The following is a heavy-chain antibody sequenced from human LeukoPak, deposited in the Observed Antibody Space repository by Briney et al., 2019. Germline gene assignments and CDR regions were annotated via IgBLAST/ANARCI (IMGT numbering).Heavy chain of an antibody. D-gene: IGHD3-22*01. CDR2: IRGNAGTT. V-gene: IGHV3-23*01. CDR3: AKGHGDSSGYYYFDY. CDR1: GFIFTNYG. J-gene: IGHJ4*02. Sequence: GGSLRLSCAASGFIFTNYGMNWVRQAPGKGVEWVSGIRGNAGTTYYADSVKGVFTIFRDNSKNMLYRQMNSLRVEDTAVYYCAKGHGDSSGYYYFDYWGQGTLVTVSS.